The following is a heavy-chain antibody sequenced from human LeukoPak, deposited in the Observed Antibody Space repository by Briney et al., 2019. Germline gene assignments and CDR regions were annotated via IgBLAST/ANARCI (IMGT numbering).Heavy chain of an antibody. CDR1: GGSFSGYY. V-gene: IGHV4-34*01. D-gene: IGHD3-10*01. Sequence: SETLSLTCAVYGGSFSGYYWSWIRQPPGKGLEWIGEINHSGSTNYNPSLKSRVTISVDTSKNQFSLKLSSVTAADTAVYYCARGRIWFGELGRYYYMDVWGKGTAVTVSS. CDR3: ARGRIWFGELGRYYYMDV. J-gene: IGHJ6*03. CDR2: INHSGST.